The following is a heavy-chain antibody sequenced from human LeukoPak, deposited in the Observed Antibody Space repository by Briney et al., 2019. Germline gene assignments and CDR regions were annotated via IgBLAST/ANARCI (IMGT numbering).Heavy chain of an antibody. J-gene: IGHJ3*02. CDR1: GGSISSSSYY. V-gene: IGHV4-39*01. D-gene: IGHD5-18*01. CDR3: ARLYPCEYSYDPGDAFDI. CDR2: IYYSGST. Sequence: SETLSLTCTVSGGSISSSSYYWGWIRQPPGKGLEWIGSIYYSGSTYYNPSLKSRVTISVDTSKNQFSLKLSSVTAADTAVYYCARLYPCEYSYDPGDAFDIWGQGTMVTVSS.